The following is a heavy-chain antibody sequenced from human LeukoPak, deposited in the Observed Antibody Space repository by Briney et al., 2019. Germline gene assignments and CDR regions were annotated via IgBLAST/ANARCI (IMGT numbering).Heavy chain of an antibody. CDR2: IRYDGSNK. CDR3: AKDCGGDCSDYYYYYMDV. Sequence: TGGSLRLSCAASGFTFSNAWMSWVRQAPGKGLEWVAFIRYDGSNKSYADSVKGRFTISRDNSKNTLYLQMNSLRAEDTAVFYCAKDCGGDCSDYYYYYMDVWGKGTTVTVSS. J-gene: IGHJ6*03. D-gene: IGHD2-21*01. CDR1: GFTFSNAW. V-gene: IGHV3-30*02.